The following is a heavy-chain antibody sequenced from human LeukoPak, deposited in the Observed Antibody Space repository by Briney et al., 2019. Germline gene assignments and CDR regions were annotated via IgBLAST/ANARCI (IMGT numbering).Heavy chain of an antibody. J-gene: IGHJ3*02. CDR1: GFTFSSYA. Sequence: PGGSLTLSCAASGFTFSSYAMSWVRQAPGKGLEWVSAISGSGGSTYYADSVKGRFTISRDNSKNTLYLQVNSLTAEDTAVYYCAKCWIQLWMDAFDIWGQGTMVTVSS. D-gene: IGHD5-18*01. CDR3: AKCWIQLWMDAFDI. CDR2: ISGSGGST. V-gene: IGHV3-23*01.